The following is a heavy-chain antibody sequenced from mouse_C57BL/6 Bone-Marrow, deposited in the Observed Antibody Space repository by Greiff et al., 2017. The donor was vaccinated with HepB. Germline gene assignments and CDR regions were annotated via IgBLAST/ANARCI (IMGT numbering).Heavy chain of an antibody. CDR3: ARRDDVYYVFDY. J-gene: IGHJ2*01. CDR1: GYTFTDYY. Sequence: EVQLQQSGPELVKPGASVKISCKASGYTFTDYYMNWVKQSHGKSLEWIGDINPNNGGTSYNQKFKGKATLTVDKSASTDYMELRSLTSEDSAVYYCARRDDVYYVFDYWGQGTTLTVSS. CDR2: INPNNGGT. V-gene: IGHV1-26*01. D-gene: IGHD2-3*01.